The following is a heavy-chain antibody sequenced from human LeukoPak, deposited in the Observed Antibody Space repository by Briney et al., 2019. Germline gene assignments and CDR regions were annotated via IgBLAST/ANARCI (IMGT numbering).Heavy chain of an antibody. CDR2: IKSKADGGTT. V-gene: IGHV3-15*01. CDR1: GFTFSNAW. D-gene: IGHD2-15*01. Sequence: PRGSLRLSCAASGFTFSNAWMSWVRQAPGKGLEWVGRIKSKADGGTTDYAAPVKGRFTISRDDSKNTLYLQMNSLKTEDTAVYYCTTIRGYCSGGSCFGYWGQGTLVTVSS. CDR3: TTIRGYCSGGSCFGY. J-gene: IGHJ4*02.